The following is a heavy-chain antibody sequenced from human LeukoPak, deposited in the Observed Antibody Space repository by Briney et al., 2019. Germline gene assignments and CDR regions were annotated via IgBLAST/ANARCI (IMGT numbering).Heavy chain of an antibody. CDR2: IIPIFGTA. J-gene: IGHJ4*02. CDR1: GGTFSSYA. Sequence: SVKVSCKASGGTFSSYAISWVRQAPGQGLEWMGGIIPIFGTANYAQKFQGRVTITADESTSTAYMELSSLRSEDTAVYYCARTYYDSCGCDFWGQGTLVTVSS. D-gene: IGHD3-22*01. CDR3: ARTYYDSCGCDF. V-gene: IGHV1-69*01.